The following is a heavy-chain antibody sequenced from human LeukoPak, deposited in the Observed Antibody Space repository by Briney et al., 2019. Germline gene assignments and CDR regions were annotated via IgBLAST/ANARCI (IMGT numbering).Heavy chain of an antibody. CDR2: IYSGGST. CDR1: GFTVSSNY. J-gene: IGHJ4*02. CDR3: ARSITIFGVVSYFDY. Sequence: GGSLRLSCAASGFTVSSNYMSWVRQAPGKRLEWVSVIYSGGSTYYADSVKGRFTISRDNSKNTLYLQMNSLRAEDTAVYYCARSITIFGVVSYFDYWGQGTLVTVSS. D-gene: IGHD3-3*01. V-gene: IGHV3-53*01.